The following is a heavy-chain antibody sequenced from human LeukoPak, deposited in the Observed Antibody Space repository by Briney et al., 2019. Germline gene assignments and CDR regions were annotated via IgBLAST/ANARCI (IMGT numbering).Heavy chain of an antibody. D-gene: IGHD3-10*01. J-gene: IGHJ4*02. CDR3: ARFGGSGSYYKAFDY. CDR1: GYTFTSYG. V-gene: IGHV1-18*01. CDR2: ISAYNGNT. Sequence: ASVKVSCKASGYTFTSYGISWVRQAPGQGLEWMGWISAYNGNTNYAQKLQGRVTMTTDTSTGTAYMELRSLRSDDTAVYYCARFGGSGSYYKAFDYWGQGTLVTVSS.